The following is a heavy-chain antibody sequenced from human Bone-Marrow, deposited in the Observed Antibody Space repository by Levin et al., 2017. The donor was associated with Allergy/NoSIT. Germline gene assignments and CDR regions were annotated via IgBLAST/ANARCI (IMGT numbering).Heavy chain of an antibody. J-gene: IGHJ4*02. Sequence: GESLKISCKVSGHSLSDLHIHWVRQAPGKGLEWMGGFDPEGGERIYAQNLKGRVTMTDDTATDTAYMELSSLRSEDMAGDFCATAYYTLLPGYSNQFDNWGQGTLVTVSS. CDR2: FDPEGGER. V-gene: IGHV1-24*01. D-gene: IGHD3-9*01. CDR1: GHSLSDLH. CDR3: ATAYYTLLPGYSNQFDN.